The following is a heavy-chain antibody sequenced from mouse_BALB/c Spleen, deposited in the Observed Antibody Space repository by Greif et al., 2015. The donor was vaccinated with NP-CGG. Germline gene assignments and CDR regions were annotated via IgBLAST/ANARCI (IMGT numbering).Heavy chain of an antibody. J-gene: IGHJ4*01. CDR2: IDPENGNT. Sequence: EVQLQESGAELVRPGALVKLSCKASGFNIKDYYMHWVKQRPEQGLEWIGWIDPENGNTIYDPKFQGKASITADTSSNTAYLQLSSLTSEDTAVYYCASSFMITTTGSYAMDYWGQGTSVTVSS. CDR3: ASSFMITTTGSYAMDY. CDR1: GFNIKDYY. D-gene: IGHD2-4*01. V-gene: IGHV14-1*02.